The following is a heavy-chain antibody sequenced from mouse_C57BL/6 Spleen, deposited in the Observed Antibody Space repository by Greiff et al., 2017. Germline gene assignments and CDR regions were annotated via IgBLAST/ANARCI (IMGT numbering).Heavy chain of an antibody. CDR3: TAYYDFDY. D-gene: IGHD2-4*01. Sequence: VQLQQSGAELVRPGASVKLSCTASGFTFKDDYMHWVKQRPEQGLEWIGWIDPENGYTEYASKFQGKATITADTSSSTAYLQLSSLTSEDTAVYYCTAYYDFDYWGQGTTLTVSS. J-gene: IGHJ2*01. V-gene: IGHV14-4*01. CDR1: GFTFKDDY. CDR2: IDPENGYT.